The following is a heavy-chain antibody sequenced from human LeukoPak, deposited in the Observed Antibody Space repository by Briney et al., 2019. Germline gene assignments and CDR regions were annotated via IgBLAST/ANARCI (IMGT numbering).Heavy chain of an antibody. CDR2: IKQDGSKK. J-gene: IGHJ6*03. CDR1: VFTYNSYR. V-gene: IGHV3-7*01. D-gene: IGHD1-26*01. CDR3: AKKPSQVTYSEGSYMDV. Sequence: GGPQRLSCAASVFTYNSYRTSWLRHAPQKGLEGVAYIKQDGSKKYYVDSVKGRFTISRDNSKNSLYLQMNSLRAEDTAVYYCAKKPSQVTYSEGSYMDVWGTGTTVT.